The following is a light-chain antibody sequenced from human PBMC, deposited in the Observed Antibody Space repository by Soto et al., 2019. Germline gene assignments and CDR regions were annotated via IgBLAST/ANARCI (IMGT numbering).Light chain of an antibody. J-gene: IGKJ1*01. CDR2: LGS. CDR3: MQPLQSWT. V-gene: IGKV2-28*01. Sequence: DVVMTQSPLSLPVTLGEPASISCRSSQSLLHSNGYNYLDWYLQKPGQSPQLLIYLGSNRASGVPDRFSGSGSGTDFTLKISRVEAEDVGVYYCMQPLQSWTFGQGTKVDIK. CDR1: QSLLHSNGYNY.